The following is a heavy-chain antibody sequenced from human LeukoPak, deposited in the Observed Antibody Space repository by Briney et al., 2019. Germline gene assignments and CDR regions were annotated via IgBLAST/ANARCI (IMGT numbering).Heavy chain of an antibody. J-gene: IGHJ5*02. CDR2: INHSGST. Sequence: SETLSLTCTVSGGSISSSSYYWGWIRQPPGKGLEWIGEINHSGSTNYNPSLKSRVTISVDTSKNQFSLKLSSVTAADTAVYYCARAAATSLLIFPFDPWGQGTLVTVSS. D-gene: IGHD2-8*01. V-gene: IGHV4-39*07. CDR3: ARAAATSLLIFPFDP. CDR1: GGSISSSSYY.